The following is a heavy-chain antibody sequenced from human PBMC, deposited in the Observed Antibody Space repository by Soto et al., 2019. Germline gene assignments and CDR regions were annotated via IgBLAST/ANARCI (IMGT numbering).Heavy chain of an antibody. CDR2: VTGTGGNT. CDR1: GFPLSTYG. Sequence: GGSLRLSCAASGFPLSTYGMTWVRQAPGKGLEWVSAVTGTGGNTYYVDSVKGRFTSSRDNSKNMLYLQVNSLRVEDTAVYYCARIRGYWYGLDVWGQGTTVTVSS. V-gene: IGHV3-23*01. J-gene: IGHJ6*02. CDR3: ARIRGYWYGLDV.